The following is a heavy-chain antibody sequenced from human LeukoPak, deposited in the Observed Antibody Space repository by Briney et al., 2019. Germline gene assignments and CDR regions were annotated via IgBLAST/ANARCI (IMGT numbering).Heavy chain of an antibody. V-gene: IGHV5-51*01. CDR3: ARRRCSGGACPARGWFDP. CDR1: GYSFTNYW. J-gene: IGHJ5*02. Sequence: KNGESLQISCKGSGYSFTNYWIAWVRPLPGKGLEWMGIIYPSDSDTRYSPSFQGQVTISADKSTSTAYLQWSSLKASDTAMYFCARRRCSGGACPARGWFDPWGQGTLVTVSS. D-gene: IGHD2-15*01. CDR2: IYPSDSDT.